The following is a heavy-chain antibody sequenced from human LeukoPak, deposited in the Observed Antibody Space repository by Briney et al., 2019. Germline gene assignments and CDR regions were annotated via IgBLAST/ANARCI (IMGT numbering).Heavy chain of an antibody. Sequence: GGSLRLSCAASGFTFSSYAMSWVRQAPGKGPEWVSIVYSGGHTYADSVKGRFTISKDNAKNTVYLQMNSLRAEDTAVYYCVSFYETYWGRGTLVTVSS. CDR2: VYSGGHT. V-gene: IGHV3-23*03. CDR3: VSFYETY. J-gene: IGHJ4*02. CDR1: GFTFSSYA. D-gene: IGHD3-22*01.